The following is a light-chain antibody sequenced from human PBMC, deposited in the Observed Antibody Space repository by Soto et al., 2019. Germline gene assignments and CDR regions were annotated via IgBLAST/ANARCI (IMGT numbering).Light chain of an antibody. V-gene: IGLV2-14*01. Sequence: QSVLTQPASVSGSPGQSITISRTGTSSDVGGYNYVSWYQQHPGKAPKLMIYDVSNRPSGVSNRFSGSKSGNTASLTISGLQAEDEADYYCNSYTSSSTYVFGPGTKVTVL. CDR2: DVS. CDR3: NSYTSSSTYV. CDR1: SSDVGGYNY. J-gene: IGLJ1*01.